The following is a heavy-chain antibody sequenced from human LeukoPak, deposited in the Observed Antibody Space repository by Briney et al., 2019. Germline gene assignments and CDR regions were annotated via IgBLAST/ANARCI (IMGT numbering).Heavy chain of an antibody. J-gene: IGHJ5*02. Sequence: TFSSYWMTWVRQAPGKGLEWIGSIYYSGSTYYNPSLKSRVTISVDTSKNRFSLKLSSVTAADTAVYYCASWGELFDPWGQGTLVTVSS. CDR2: IYYSGST. D-gene: IGHD1-26*01. CDR1: TFSSYW. CDR3: ASWGELFDP. V-gene: IGHV4-39*01.